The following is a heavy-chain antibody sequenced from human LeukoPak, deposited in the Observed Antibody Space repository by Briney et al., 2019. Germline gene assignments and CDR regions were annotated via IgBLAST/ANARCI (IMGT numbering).Heavy chain of an antibody. J-gene: IGHJ4*02. V-gene: IGHV3-30*04. Sequence: GGSLRLSCAASGFTFRAYAMHWVRQAPGQGLEWVAVISYDGSRTYTADPVKGRITISSDNSEDTVYLDMNILRPEDTAVYSCARDAQDYFDSTTSFDFWGQGTLLIVSS. CDR1: GFTFRAYA. CDR2: ISYDGSRT. D-gene: IGHD2/OR15-2a*01. CDR3: ARDAQDYFDSTTSFDF.